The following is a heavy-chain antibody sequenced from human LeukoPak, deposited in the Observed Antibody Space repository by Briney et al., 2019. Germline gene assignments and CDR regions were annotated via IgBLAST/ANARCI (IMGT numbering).Heavy chain of an antibody. CDR3: ARRLYSSLGTYYFDY. J-gene: IGHJ4*02. CDR1: GYSFTSYW. Sequence: GESLKISCKGSGYSFTSYWIGWVRQMPGKGLEWMGIIYPGDSDTRYSPSFQGQVYISADKSISTAYLQWSSLKASDTAMYYCARRLYSSLGTYYFDYWGQGTLVTVSS. D-gene: IGHD6-6*01. CDR2: IYPGDSDT. V-gene: IGHV5-51*01.